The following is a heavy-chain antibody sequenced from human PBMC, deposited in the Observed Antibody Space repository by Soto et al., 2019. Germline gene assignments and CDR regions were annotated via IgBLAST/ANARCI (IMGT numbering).Heavy chain of an antibody. J-gene: IGHJ4*02. V-gene: IGHV1-18*04. CDR1: GYTFTSYC. CDR2: ISAYNGNT. Sequence: ASVKVSCKASGYTFTSYCIIWVRQAPGQGLEWLGWISAYNGNTNYAQKLQGRVTMTTDTSTNTAYMELRSLRSDDTAVYYCARDLRYYANQFEYWGQGTLVTVSS. D-gene: IGHD2-2*01. CDR3: ARDLRYYANQFEY.